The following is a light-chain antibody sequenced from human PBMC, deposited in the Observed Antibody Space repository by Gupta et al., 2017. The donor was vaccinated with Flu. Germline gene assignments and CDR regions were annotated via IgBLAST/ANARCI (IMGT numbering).Light chain of an antibody. CDR1: TTDVGGYNY. J-gene: IGLJ1*01. CDR3: SSYAGSNDFV. CDR2: EVT. Sequence: QSALTPPPSASGSPGQSVTISCTGTTTDVGGYNYVSWYQQHPGKAPKLMIYEVTKRPSVVPDRFSVSKSGNTASLTVSGLQAEEDADYYCSSYAGSNDFVFGTGTKVTVL. V-gene: IGLV2-8*01.